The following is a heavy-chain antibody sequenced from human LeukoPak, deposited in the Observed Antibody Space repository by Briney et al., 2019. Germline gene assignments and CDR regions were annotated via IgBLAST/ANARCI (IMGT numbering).Heavy chain of an antibody. V-gene: IGHV1-18*01. J-gene: IGHJ3*02. CDR3: ARGAYYSGDYSSSDAFDK. Sequence: ASVKVSCKASGFTFTSYGFSWVRQAPGQGLEWMGWISAYNGNTNSAQRFQGRVTMTTDTFTSTAYMELRGLRSDDTAVYYCARGAYYSGDYSSSDAFDKWGRGTMVSVSS. CDR1: GFTFTSYG. D-gene: IGHD2-21*02. CDR2: ISAYNGNT.